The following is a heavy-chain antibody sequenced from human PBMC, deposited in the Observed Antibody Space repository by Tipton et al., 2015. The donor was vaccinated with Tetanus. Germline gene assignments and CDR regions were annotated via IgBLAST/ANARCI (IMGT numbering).Heavy chain of an antibody. J-gene: IGHJ6*02. CDR3: ARENGGYDYYYYYGMDV. D-gene: IGHD5-12*01. V-gene: IGHV3-21*01. CDR1: GFTFSSYG. Sequence: QLVQSGGGVVQPGRSLRLSCAASGFTFSSYGMNWVRQAPGKGLEWVSSISSSSSYIYYADSVKGRFTISRDNAKNSLYLQMNSLRAEDTAVYYCARENGGYDYYYYYGMDVWGQGTTVTVSS. CDR2: ISSSSSYI.